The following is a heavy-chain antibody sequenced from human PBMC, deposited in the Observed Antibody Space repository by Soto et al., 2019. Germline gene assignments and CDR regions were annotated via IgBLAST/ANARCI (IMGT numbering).Heavy chain of an antibody. CDR2: IYSGGGT. CDR1: VFSVSNKY. J-gene: IGHJ4*02. CDR3: AREGGSYGPFDC. Sequence: GGSLRLSCAASVFSVSNKYMNLVRQAPGRGLEWVSVIYSGGGTYYAESVKGRFTISRDNSKNTVYLQMNTLRPEDTAVYYCAREGGSYGPFDCWGQGTMVTVSS. D-gene: IGHD3-10*01. V-gene: IGHV3-53*01.